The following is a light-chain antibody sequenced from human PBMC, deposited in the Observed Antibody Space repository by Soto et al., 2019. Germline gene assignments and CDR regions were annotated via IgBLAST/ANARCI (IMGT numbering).Light chain of an antibody. CDR3: GSYTGSNNYV. Sequence: QSVLAQPASVSGSPGQSITISCTGTSSDVGIYNYVSWYQQHPGKAPKLMIYQVTNRPSGFSNRFSGSKSCNAASLTISEIQAEDEADYYCGSYTGSNNYVFGTGTKV. CDR1: SSDVGIYNY. V-gene: IGLV2-14*01. J-gene: IGLJ1*01. CDR2: QVT.